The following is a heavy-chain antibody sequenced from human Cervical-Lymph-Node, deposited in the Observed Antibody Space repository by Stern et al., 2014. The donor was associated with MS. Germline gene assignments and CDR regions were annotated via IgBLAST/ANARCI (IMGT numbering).Heavy chain of an antibody. D-gene: IGHD4-11*01. Sequence: QDQLVQSGAEVKKPGASMTISCKTSGYNFLDHAIHLVRQAPGPRLEWMGWINGGPGTTKYSQKFQGRVSFTRDKAASAAYMDLSSLSPDDTAVYYCARQPDYSDFLDFWGQGTLVTVSS. CDR3: ARQPDYSDFLDF. CDR1: GYNFLDHA. V-gene: IGHV1-3*01. J-gene: IGHJ4*02. CDR2: INGGPGTT.